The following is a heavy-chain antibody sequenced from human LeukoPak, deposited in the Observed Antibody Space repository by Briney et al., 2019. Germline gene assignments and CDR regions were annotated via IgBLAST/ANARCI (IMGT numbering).Heavy chain of an antibody. CDR1: GGSISSSSYY. V-gene: IGHV4-39*01. J-gene: IGHJ4*02. Sequence: PSETLSLTCTVSGGSISSSSYYWGWIRQPPGKGLEWIGSIYYSGSTYYNPSLKSRVTISVDTSKNQFSLKLSSVTAADTAVYYCARQVPRGDSSGYRRAWDYWGQGTLVTASS. D-gene: IGHD3-22*01. CDR2: IYYSGST. CDR3: ARQVPRGDSSGYRRAWDY.